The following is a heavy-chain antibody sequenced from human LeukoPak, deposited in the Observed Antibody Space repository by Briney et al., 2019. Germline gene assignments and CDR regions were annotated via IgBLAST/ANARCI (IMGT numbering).Heavy chain of an antibody. CDR3: ARDYGDSRVYYFDY. V-gene: IGHV3-49*03. J-gene: IGHJ4*02. Sequence: GGSLRLSCTASGFTFGDYDMVWLRQAPGKGLECIGFIRRKAYGGTTEYAASVKGRFTISRDDSKTIAYLQMNSLKTEDTAVYYRARDYGDSRVYYFDYWGQGTLVTVSS. D-gene: IGHD4-17*01. CDR2: IRRKAYGGTT. CDR1: GFTFGDYD.